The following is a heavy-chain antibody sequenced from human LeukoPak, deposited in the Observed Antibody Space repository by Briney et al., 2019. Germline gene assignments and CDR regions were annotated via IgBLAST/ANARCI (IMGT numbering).Heavy chain of an antibody. Sequence: ASVKVSCKASGYTFTSYDINWVRQATGQGLEWMGWMNPNSGDSGFAQTFEGRVTLTRDTSINTAYMEVNNLRSDDTAVYYCARVTSGSPGVDFDFWGQGTLVTVSS. J-gene: IGHJ4*02. CDR1: GYTFTSYD. CDR2: MNPNSGDS. V-gene: IGHV1-8*01. D-gene: IGHD6-6*01. CDR3: ARVTSGSPGVDFDF.